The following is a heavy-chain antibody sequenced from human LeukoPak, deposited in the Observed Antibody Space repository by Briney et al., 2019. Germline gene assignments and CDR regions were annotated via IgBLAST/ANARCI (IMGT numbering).Heavy chain of an antibody. V-gene: IGHV3-7*01. CDR3: AKAPGEGSGSYFQH. CDR2: IKQDGSEK. CDR1: GFTFSSYW. Sequence: PGGSLRLSCAASGFTFSSYWMSWVRQAPGKGLEWVANIKQDGSEKYYVDSVKGRFTISRDNAKNSLYLQMNSLRAEDTAVYYCAKAPGEGSGSYFQHWGQGTLVTVSS. J-gene: IGHJ1*01. D-gene: IGHD1-26*01.